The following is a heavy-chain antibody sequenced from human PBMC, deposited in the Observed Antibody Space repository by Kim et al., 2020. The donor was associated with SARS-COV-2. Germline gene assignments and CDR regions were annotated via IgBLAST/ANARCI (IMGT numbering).Heavy chain of an antibody. V-gene: IGHV4-34*01. D-gene: IGHD6-19*01. CDR2: INHSGST. Sequence: SETLSLTCAVYGGSFSGYYWSWIRQPPGKGLEWIGEINHSGSTNYNPSLKSRVTISVDTSKNQFSLKLSSVTAADTAVYYCARGSPIIAVAPPYYYYYGMDVWGQGTTVTVSS. J-gene: IGHJ6*02. CDR1: GGSFSGYY. CDR3: ARGSPIIAVAPPYYYYYGMDV.